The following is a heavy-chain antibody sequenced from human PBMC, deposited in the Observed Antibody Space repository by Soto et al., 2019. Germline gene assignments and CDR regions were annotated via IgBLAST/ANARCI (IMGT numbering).Heavy chain of an antibody. D-gene: IGHD3-10*01. J-gene: IGHJ4*02. Sequence: QVQLQESGPGLVKPSETLTLTCTVSGGSINTYYWSWIRQPPGKGLEWIGNIYYSGTTNYNPSLKSRVAMSVDTSRNQFSLRLSSVSAADTAVYYCARNACGSWSYYNSLDYWGQGTLVSVSS. CDR3: ARNACGSWSYYNSLDY. CDR2: IYYSGTT. CDR1: GGSINTYY. V-gene: IGHV4-59*08.